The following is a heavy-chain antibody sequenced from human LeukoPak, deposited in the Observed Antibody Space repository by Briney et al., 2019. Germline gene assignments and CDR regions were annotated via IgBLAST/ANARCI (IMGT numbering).Heavy chain of an antibody. CDR2: IYYSGST. CDR1: GGSISSYY. CDR3: ARGVLRYFDWRAPPQPISGYGMDV. D-gene: IGHD3-9*01. J-gene: IGHJ6*02. V-gene: IGHV4-59*01. Sequence: SETLSLTCTVSGGSISSYYWSWIRQPPGKGLEWIGYIYYSGSTNYNPSLKSRVTISVDTSKNQFSLKLSSVTAADTAVYYCARGVLRYFDWRAPPQPISGYGMDVWGQGTTVTVSS.